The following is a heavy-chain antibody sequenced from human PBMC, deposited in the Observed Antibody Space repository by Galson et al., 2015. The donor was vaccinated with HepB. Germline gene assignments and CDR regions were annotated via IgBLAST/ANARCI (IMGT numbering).Heavy chain of an antibody. CDR3: ARVYGSGSYYY. CDR1: GASIRNGGFY. Sequence: TLSLTCTVSGASIRNGGFYWSWIRQHPGKGLEWIGYIYNSGTTYYNPSLQSRVSISADPSKNQFSLRLISVTAADTGVYFCARVYGSGSYYYWGQGTTVTISS. CDR2: IYNSGTT. J-gene: IGHJ4*02. D-gene: IGHD3-10*01. V-gene: IGHV4-31*03.